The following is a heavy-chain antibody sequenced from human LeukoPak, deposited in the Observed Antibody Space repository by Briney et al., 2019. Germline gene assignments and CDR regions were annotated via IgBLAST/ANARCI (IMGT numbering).Heavy chain of an antibody. CDR2: IYPDNSDI. J-gene: IGHJ3*02. Sequence: GESLKISCKGSGYSFTDYWIGWVRQMPGEGLQWMGIIYPDNSDIRYSPSFQGQVTISADKSIITAYLQWSSLKASDTAMYYCARHGRGSRSPNAFDIWGQGTMVTVSS. D-gene: IGHD3-10*01. CDR1: GYSFTDYW. V-gene: IGHV5-51*01. CDR3: ARHGRGSRSPNAFDI.